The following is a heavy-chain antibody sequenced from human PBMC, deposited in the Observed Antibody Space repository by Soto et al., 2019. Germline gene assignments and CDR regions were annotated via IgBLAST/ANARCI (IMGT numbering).Heavy chain of an antibody. CDR1: GFTFSSYA. Sequence: EVQLVESGGGLVQPGGSLRLSCAASGFTFSSYAMHWVRQAPEKGLEYVSAISSNGGSTYYANSVKGRFTISRDNSKNTLYLQMGSLRAEDMAVYYCARARGTGYSSSWYDYWGQGTLVTVSS. D-gene: IGHD6-13*01. J-gene: IGHJ4*02. V-gene: IGHV3-64*01. CDR3: ARARGTGYSSSWYDY. CDR2: ISSNGGST.